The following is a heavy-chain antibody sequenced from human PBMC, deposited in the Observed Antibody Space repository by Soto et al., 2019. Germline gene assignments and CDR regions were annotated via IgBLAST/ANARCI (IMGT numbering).Heavy chain of an antibody. V-gene: IGHV4-59*01. J-gene: IGHJ6*02. Sequence: QVQLQESGPGLVKPSGTLSLTCTVSGDSISSDYWSWIRQPPGKRLEWIGYIYYTGTTNYNPSLKVRVTISVDTSKNQFSLKLSSVTAADTAVYYCARDPLRDGSGYSYGMDVWGPGTTVTVSS. CDR1: GDSISSDY. CDR2: IYYTGTT. CDR3: ARDPLRDGSGYSYGMDV. D-gene: IGHD3-22*01.